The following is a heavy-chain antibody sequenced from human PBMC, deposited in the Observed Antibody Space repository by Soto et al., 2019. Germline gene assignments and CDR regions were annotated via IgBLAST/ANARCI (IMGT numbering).Heavy chain of an antibody. D-gene: IGHD3-10*01. Sequence: ASVKVSCKAFGYRFTSYGIGWARQAPGQGLEWMGWINAGNGNTKYSQKFQGRVTITRDTSASTAYMELSSLRSEDTAVYYCASSYYGSGNPKDYYYGMDVWGQGTTVTVSS. CDR3: ASSYYGSGNPKDYYYGMDV. J-gene: IGHJ6*02. CDR2: INAGNGNT. V-gene: IGHV1-3*01. CDR1: GYRFTSYG.